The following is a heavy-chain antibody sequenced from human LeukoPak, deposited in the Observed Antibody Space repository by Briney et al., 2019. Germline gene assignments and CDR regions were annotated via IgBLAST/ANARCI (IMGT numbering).Heavy chain of an antibody. J-gene: IGHJ4*02. CDR1: GLTFSSYG. CDR3: AKGLISSATYFSYFDY. D-gene: IGHD1-26*01. Sequence: GGSLRLSCAASGLTFSSYGMSWVCQAPGKGLEWVAAISAGGDLTNYADSVKGRFTISRDSSKNMLYVQMNSLRAEDTAIYYCAKGLISSATYFSYFDYWGQGTLVTVSS. CDR2: ISAGGDLT. V-gene: IGHV3-23*01.